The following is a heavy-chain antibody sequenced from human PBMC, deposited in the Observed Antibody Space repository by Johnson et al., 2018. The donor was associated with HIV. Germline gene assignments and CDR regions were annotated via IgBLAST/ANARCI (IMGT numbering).Heavy chain of an antibody. D-gene: IGHD6-13*01. CDR3: AKGRAIYSSRAVVAFDI. CDR2: IWYDGSNK. V-gene: IGHV3-33*06. J-gene: IGHJ3*02. Sequence: QVQLVESGGGVVQPGRSLRLSCAASGFTFSSYGMHWVRQAPGKGLEWVAVIWYDGSNKYYADSVKGRFTISRDNSKNTLYLQMNSLRAEDTAVYYCAKGRAIYSSRAVVAFDIWGQGTMVTVSS. CDR1: GFTFSSYG.